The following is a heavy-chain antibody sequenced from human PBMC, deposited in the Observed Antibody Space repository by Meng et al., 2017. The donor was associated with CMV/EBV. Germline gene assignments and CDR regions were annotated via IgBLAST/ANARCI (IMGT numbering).Heavy chain of an antibody. J-gene: IGHJ6*02. CDR1: GFTFSSYS. D-gene: IGHD2-2*01. Sequence: GESLKISCAASGFTFSSYSMNWARQAPGKGLEWVSSISSSSSYIYYADSVKGRFTISRDNAKNSLYLQMNSLRAEDTAVYYCARVNIVVVPAAIDGSSFSYYGMDVWGQGTTVTVSS. CDR3: ARVNIVVVPAAIDGSSFSYYGMDV. V-gene: IGHV3-21*01. CDR2: ISSSSSYI.